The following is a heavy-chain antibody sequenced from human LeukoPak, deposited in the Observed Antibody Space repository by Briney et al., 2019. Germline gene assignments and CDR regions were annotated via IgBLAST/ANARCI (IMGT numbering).Heavy chain of an antibody. CDR3: ARDGYDSSGYYPLGAFDI. CDR2: INPNSGGT. V-gene: IGHV1-2*02. CDR1: GYTFTGYY. J-gene: IGHJ3*02. D-gene: IGHD3-22*01. Sequence: ASVKVSCKASGYTFTGYYMHWVRQAPGQGLEWMGWINPNSGGTNYAQKFQGRVTMTRDTSISTAYMELSRLRSDDMAVYYCARDGYDSSGYYPLGAFDIWGQGTMVTVSS.